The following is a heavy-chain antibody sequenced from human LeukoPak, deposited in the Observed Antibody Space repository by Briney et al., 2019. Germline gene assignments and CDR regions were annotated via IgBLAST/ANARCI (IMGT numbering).Heavy chain of an antibody. CDR1: GFTFSSYA. CDR3: ARASRNGGYSYGYDAFDI. J-gene: IGHJ3*02. CDR2: ISSNGGST. D-gene: IGHD5-18*01. V-gene: IGHV3-64*01. Sequence: HPGGSLRLACAASGFTFSSYAMHWVRQAPGKGLEYVSAISSNGGSTYYANSVKGRFTISRDNSKNTLYLQMGSLRAEDMAVYYCARASRNGGYSYGYDAFDIWGQETMVTVSS.